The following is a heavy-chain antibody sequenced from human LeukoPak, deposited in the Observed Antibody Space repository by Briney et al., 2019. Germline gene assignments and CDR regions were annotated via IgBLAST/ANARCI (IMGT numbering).Heavy chain of an antibody. CDR3: ARDRGYSGSDY. Sequence: ASVKVSCKTSGYTFSGYYMHWVRQAPGQGPEWMGWISAYNGNTNYAQKLQGRVTMTTDTSTSTAYMELRSLRSDDTAVYYCARDRGYSGSDYWGQGTLVTVSS. V-gene: IGHV1-18*04. D-gene: IGHD5-12*01. CDR2: ISAYNGNT. J-gene: IGHJ4*02. CDR1: GYTFSGYY.